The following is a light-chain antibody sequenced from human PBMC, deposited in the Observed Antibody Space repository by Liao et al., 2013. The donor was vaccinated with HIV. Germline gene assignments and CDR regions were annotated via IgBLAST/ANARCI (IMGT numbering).Light chain of an antibody. CDR1: KLGDKY. CDR2: END. V-gene: IGLV3-1*01. Sequence: SYEVTQPPSVSVSPGQTASISCSGDKLGDKYVTWYRQRPGQSPVLVIYENDKRPSGLPERFSGSNSGNTATLTISGTQAMDEAAYFCQAWDSSADVVFGGGTKLTVL. J-gene: IGLJ2*01. CDR3: QAWDSSADVV.